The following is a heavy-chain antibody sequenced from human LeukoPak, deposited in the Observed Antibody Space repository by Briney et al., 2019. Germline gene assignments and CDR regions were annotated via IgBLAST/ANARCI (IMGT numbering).Heavy chain of an antibody. CDR2: IRYDGSNK. CDR3: AKDPYYYGSGSYYLDY. Sequence: GGSLRLSCAASGFTFSSYGMHWVRQAPGKGLEWVAFIRYDGSNKYYADSVKGRFTISRDNSKNTLYLQMSSLRAEDTAVYYCAKDPYYYGSGSYYLDYWGQGTLVTVSS. V-gene: IGHV3-30*02. J-gene: IGHJ4*02. D-gene: IGHD3-10*01. CDR1: GFTFSSYG.